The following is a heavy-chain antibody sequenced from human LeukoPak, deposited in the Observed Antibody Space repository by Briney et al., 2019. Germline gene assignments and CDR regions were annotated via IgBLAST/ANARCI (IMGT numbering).Heavy chain of an antibody. D-gene: IGHD1-26*01. CDR1: GYTFTGYY. CDR3: ARGLLSSYYYYMDV. V-gene: IGHV1-2*02. Sequence: ASVKVSCKASGYTFTGYYMHWVRQAPGQGLEWMGWIDPNSGGTNYAQKFQGRVTMTRDTSISTAYMELSRLRSDDTAVYYCARGLLSSYYYYMDVWGKGTTVTVSS. J-gene: IGHJ6*03. CDR2: IDPNSGGT.